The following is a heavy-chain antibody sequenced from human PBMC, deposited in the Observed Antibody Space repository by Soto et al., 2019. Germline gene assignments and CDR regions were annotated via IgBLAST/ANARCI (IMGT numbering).Heavy chain of an antibody. CDR1: GYTFTSYD. J-gene: IGHJ3*02. V-gene: IGHV1-8*01. CDR2: MNPNSGNT. CDR3: ARDGVDDYIWGSYRYTTAGAFDI. Sequence: GASVKVSCKASGYTFTSYDINWVRQATGQGLEWMGWMNPNSGNTGYAQKFQGRVTMTRNTSISTAYMELSSLRSEDTAVYYCARDGVDDYIWGSYRYTTAGAFDIWGQGTMVTVSS. D-gene: IGHD3-16*02.